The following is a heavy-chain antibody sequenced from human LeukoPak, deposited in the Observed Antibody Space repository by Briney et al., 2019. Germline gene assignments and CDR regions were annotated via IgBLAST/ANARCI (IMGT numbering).Heavy chain of an antibody. V-gene: IGHV3-7*03. Sequence: GGSLRLSCAASGFTFSSYWMSWVRQAPGKGLEWVANIKPDGSEKYYVDSVKGRFTISRDNAKNSLYLQMNSLRAEDTAVYYCVRDSLGDLYFDYWGQGTLVNVSS. CDR2: IKPDGSEK. CDR3: VRDSLGDLYFDY. J-gene: IGHJ4*02. D-gene: IGHD4-17*01. CDR1: GFTFSSYW.